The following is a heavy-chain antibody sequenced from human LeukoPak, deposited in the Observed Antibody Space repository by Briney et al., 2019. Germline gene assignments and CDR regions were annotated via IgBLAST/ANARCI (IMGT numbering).Heavy chain of an antibody. CDR1: GFTFSSYA. V-gene: IGHV3-23*01. Sequence: GGYLRLSCAASGFTFSSYAMSWVRQAPGKGLEWVSAISGSGGSTYYADSVKGRFTISRDNSKNTLYLQMNSLRAEDTAVYYCAKFTLHEIYYGGYLYYFDYWGQGTLVTVSS. CDR3: AKFTLHEIYYGGYLYYFDY. J-gene: IGHJ4*02. CDR2: ISGSGGST. D-gene: IGHD4-23*01.